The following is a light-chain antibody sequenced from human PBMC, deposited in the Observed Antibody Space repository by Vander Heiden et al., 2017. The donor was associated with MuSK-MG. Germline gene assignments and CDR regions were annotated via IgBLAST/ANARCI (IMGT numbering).Light chain of an antibody. CDR2: DNN. Sequence: QSVLTQPPSVSAASGQRVTISCSGSSSNIGSNSVSWYQQLPGTALKLLIYDNNKRPAGIPDRFSGSKSATSATLGITGRQTGDEADYYCGTWDHSALVFGGGTTLTVL. CDR1: SSNIGSNS. V-gene: IGLV1-51*01. J-gene: IGLJ2*01. CDR3: GTWDHSALV.